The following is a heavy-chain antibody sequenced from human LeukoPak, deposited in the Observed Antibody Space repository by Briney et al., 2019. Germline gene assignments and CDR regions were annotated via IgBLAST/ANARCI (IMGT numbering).Heavy chain of an antibody. J-gene: IGHJ4*02. V-gene: IGHV4-59*12. CDR3: TRLGGLGATTMMVPPPFDY. D-gene: IGHD3-22*01. Sequence: SETLSLTCTVSGGSISSYYWSWIRQPPGKGLDWIGHIYYSGSTNYNPSLKSRGTISVDTSKKQFYLKLISVHAATKAVDYWTRLGGLGATTMMVPPPFDYWGQGTLVTVSS. CDR1: GGSISSYY. CDR2: IYYSGST.